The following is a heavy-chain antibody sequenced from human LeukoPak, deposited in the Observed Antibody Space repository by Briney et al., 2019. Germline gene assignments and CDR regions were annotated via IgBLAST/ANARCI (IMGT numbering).Heavy chain of an antibody. CDR1: GGTFSSYA. Sequence: SVKVSCKAPGGTFSSYAISWVRQAPGQGLEWMGRIIPIFGTANYAQKFQGRVTITTDESTSTAYMELSSLRSEDTAVYYCARDSDDSSGYYSFDYWGQGTLVTVSS. V-gene: IGHV1-69*05. D-gene: IGHD3-22*01. CDR3: ARDSDDSSGYYSFDY. J-gene: IGHJ4*02. CDR2: IIPIFGTA.